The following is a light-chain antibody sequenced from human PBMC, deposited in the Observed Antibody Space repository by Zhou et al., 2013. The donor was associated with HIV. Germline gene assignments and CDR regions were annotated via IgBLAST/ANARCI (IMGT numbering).Light chain of an antibody. CDR3: QQCGSSPPVLCS. Sequence: EIVLTQSPATLSLSPGERATLSCRASQRVSSSYLAWYQQKPGQAPRLLIYGASSRATDISDRFSGSGSGTDFTLTISRLEPEDFAMYYCQQCGSSPPVLCSFGQGTKLEIK. CDR1: QRVSSSY. CDR2: GAS. J-gene: IGKJ2*04. V-gene: IGKV3-20*01.